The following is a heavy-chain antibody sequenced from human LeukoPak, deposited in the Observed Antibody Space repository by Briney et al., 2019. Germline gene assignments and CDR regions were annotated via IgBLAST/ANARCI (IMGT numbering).Heavy chain of an antibody. CDR3: ARGANWNYGRDYYYYMDV. Sequence: ASVKVSCKASGYTFTSYGISWVRQAPGQGLEWMGIINPSGGSTSYAQKFQGRVTMTRDMSTSTVYMELSSLRSEDTAVYYCARGANWNYGRDYYYYMDVWGKGTTVTVSS. CDR2: INPSGGST. V-gene: IGHV1-46*01. J-gene: IGHJ6*03. CDR1: GYTFTSYG. D-gene: IGHD1-7*01.